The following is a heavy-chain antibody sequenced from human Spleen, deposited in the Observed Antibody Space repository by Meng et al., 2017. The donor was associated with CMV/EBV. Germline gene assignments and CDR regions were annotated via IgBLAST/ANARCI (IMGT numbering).Heavy chain of an antibody. CDR3: ARFRGSGGYGYWYLDL. CDR1: GGSFSGYY. CDR2: INQSGST. D-gene: IGHD2-15*01. J-gene: IGHJ2*01. Sequence: SETLSLTCAVYGGSFSGYYWSWIRQPPGKGLEWIGEINQSGSTNYNPSLKSRVIISVDTPKNQFSLKVKSMTAADTAVYFCARFRGSGGYGYWYLDLWGRGTLVTVSS. V-gene: IGHV4-34*01.